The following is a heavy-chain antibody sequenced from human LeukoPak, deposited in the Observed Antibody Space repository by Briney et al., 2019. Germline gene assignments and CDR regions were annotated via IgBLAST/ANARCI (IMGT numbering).Heavy chain of an antibody. CDR3: ARGPYSYDRSGAFDI. Sequence: SETLSLTCTVSGYSISSGSYWGWIRQPPGKGLEWIGSIYHSGSTYYNPSLKSRVTISVDTSKNQFSLKLSSVTAADTAVYFCARGPYSYDRSGAFDIWGQGTTVTVSS. V-gene: IGHV4-38-2*02. CDR1: GYSISSGSY. D-gene: IGHD3-22*01. CDR2: IYHSGST. J-gene: IGHJ3*02.